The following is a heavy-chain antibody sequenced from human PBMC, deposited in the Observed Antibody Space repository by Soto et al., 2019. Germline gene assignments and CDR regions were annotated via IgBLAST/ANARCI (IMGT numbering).Heavy chain of an antibody. D-gene: IGHD2-2*01. J-gene: IGHJ6*02. Sequence: LRLSCAASGFTFSSYGMPWVRQARGKGLEWVAVISYDGSKTYYADSVKGRFTISRDNYKNTLYLQMNSLRAEATAVYYCAKVGQLQGYGMDVWGQGPTGTVS. CDR3: AKVGQLQGYGMDV. V-gene: IGHV3-30*18. CDR2: ISYDGSKT. CDR1: GFTFSSYG.